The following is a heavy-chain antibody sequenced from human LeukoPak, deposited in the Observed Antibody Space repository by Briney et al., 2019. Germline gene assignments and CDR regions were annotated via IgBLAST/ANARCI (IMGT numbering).Heavy chain of an antibody. Sequence: ASVKVSCKASGYTFTSYYMHWVRQAPGQGLEWMGWINPNSGGTNYAQKFQGRVTMTRDTSISTAYMELSRLRSDDTAVYYCARDRGVLRFLEWLFDYFDYWGQGTLVTVSS. J-gene: IGHJ4*02. V-gene: IGHV1-2*02. D-gene: IGHD3-3*01. CDR3: ARDRGVLRFLEWLFDYFDY. CDR2: INPNSGGT. CDR1: GYTFTSYY.